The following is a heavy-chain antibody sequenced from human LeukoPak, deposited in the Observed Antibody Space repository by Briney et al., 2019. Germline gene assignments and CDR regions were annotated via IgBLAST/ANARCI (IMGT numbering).Heavy chain of an antibody. CDR3: AKDISTRPKYFQH. J-gene: IGHJ1*01. Sequence: GGSLRLSRAASGFTLDDYAMHWVRQAPGKGLEWVSGISWNSGSIDYADSVKGRFTISRDKAKNSLYLQMNSLRAEDTALYYCAKDISTRPKYFQHWGQGTLVTVSS. CDR1: GFTLDDYA. CDR2: ISWNSGSI. V-gene: IGHV3-9*01.